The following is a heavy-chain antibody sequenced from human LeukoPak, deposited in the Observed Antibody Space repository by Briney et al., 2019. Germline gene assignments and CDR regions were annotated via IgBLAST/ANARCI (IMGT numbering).Heavy chain of an antibody. V-gene: IGHV3-30*18. D-gene: IGHD2-21*01. CDR2: ISYDGSNK. Sequence: SGGSLRLSCAASGFTFSGYWMSWVRQAPGKGLEWVAVISYDGSNKYYADSVKGRFTISRDNSKNTLYLQMNSLRAEDTALYYCAKDVAYYYGMDVWGQGTTSTVSS. J-gene: IGHJ6*02. CDR1: GFTFSGYW. CDR3: AKDVAYYYGMDV.